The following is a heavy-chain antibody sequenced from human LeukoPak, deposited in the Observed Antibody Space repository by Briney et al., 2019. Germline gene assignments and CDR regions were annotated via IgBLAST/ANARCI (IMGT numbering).Heavy chain of an antibody. V-gene: IGHV1-18*04. D-gene: IGHD6-13*01. CDR1: GYTFTSYG. Sequence: ASVKVSCKASGYTFTSYGISWVRQAPGQGLEWMGWISAYNGNTNYAQKLQGRVTMTTDTSTSPAYMELSSLRSDDTAVYYCGKAAQDYYSGMDVWGKGTTVTVSS. CDR3: GKAAQDYYSGMDV. J-gene: IGHJ6*04. CDR2: ISAYNGNT.